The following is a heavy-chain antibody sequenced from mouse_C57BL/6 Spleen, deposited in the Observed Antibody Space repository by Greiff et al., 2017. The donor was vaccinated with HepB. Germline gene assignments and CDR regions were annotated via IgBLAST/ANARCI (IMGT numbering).Heavy chain of an antibody. D-gene: IGHD2-4*01. CDR1: GFTFSDYG. V-gene: IGHV5-17*01. J-gene: IGHJ4*01. CDR2: ISSGSSTI. CDR3: ARRDDYDRDYYAMDY. Sequence: EVNVVESGGGLVKPGGSLKLSCAASGFTFSDYGMHWVRQAPEKGLEWVAYISSGSSTIYYADTVKGRFTISRDNAKNTLFLQMTSLRSEDTAMYYCARRDDYDRDYYAMDYWGQGTSVTVSS.